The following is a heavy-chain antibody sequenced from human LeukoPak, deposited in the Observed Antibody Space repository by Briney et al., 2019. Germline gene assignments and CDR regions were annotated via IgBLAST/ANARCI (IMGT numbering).Heavy chain of an antibody. V-gene: IGHV4-59*08. D-gene: IGHD3-22*01. J-gene: IGHJ3*01. Sequence: SSETLSLTCIVSGGSISSHYWSWIRQPPGKGLEWIGYIYYSGSTKFNPSLKSRVTILVDTSKNHFSLKLTSVTAADTAVYYCARLTNSYGSSYLGDAFDVWGQGTMVHASS. CDR3: ARLTNSYGSSYLGDAFDV. CDR2: IYYSGST. CDR1: GGSISSHY.